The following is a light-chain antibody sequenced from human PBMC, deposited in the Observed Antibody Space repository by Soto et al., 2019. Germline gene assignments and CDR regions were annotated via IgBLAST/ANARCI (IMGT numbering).Light chain of an antibody. CDR3: QQYYSYPFT. V-gene: IGKV1-8*01. Sequence: AIRMTQSPSSLSASTGDRVTITCRASQGISSYLAWYQQKPGKAPKLLIYAASTLQSGVPSRFSGSGSGTDFTLTISCLQSEDFATYYCQQYYSYPFTFGGGTMVEIK. CDR2: AAS. J-gene: IGKJ4*01. CDR1: QGISSY.